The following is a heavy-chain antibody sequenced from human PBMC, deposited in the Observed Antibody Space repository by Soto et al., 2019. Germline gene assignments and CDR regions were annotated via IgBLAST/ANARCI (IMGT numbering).Heavy chain of an antibody. V-gene: IGHV4-61*01. J-gene: IGHJ5*02. D-gene: IGHD3-3*01. CDR3: ARDSDLGYDFWSGPWGWFDP. CDR1: GGSVSSGSYY. Sequence: SETLSLTCTVSGGSVSSGSYYWSWIRQPPGKGLEWIGYIYYSGSTNYNPSLKSRVTISVDTSKNQFSLKLSSVTAADTAVYYCARDSDLGYDFWSGPWGWFDPWGQGTLVTVSS. CDR2: IYYSGST.